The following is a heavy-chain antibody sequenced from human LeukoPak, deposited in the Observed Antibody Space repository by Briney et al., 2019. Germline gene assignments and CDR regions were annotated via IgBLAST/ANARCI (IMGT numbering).Heavy chain of an antibody. CDR2: IWSDGSKT. V-gene: IGHV3-33*01. J-gene: IGHJ2*01. CDR3: ARDGGGPKYWYFNL. D-gene: IGHD6-25*01. CDR1: GFTFSGYG. Sequence: GGSLRLSCAASGFTFSGYGMHWVRQTPGKGLEWVAVIWSDGSKTIYADSVKGRFTISRDNSKNTLYLQMNSLRAEDTAVYYCARDGGGPKYWYFNLWGRGTLVTVSS.